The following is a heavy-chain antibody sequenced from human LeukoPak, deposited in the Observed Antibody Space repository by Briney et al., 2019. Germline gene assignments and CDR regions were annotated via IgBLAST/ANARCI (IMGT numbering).Heavy chain of an antibody. CDR3: ARGRAYCGGDCYFDY. V-gene: IGHV1-69*13. CDR1: GGTFISYA. D-gene: IGHD2-21*01. CDR2: IIPIFGTA. Sequence: ASVKVSCKASGGTFISYAISWVRQAPGQGLEWMGGIIPIFGTANCAQKFQGRVTITADESTSTAYMELSSLRSEDTAVYYCARGRAYCGGDCYFDYWGQGTLVTVSS. J-gene: IGHJ4*02.